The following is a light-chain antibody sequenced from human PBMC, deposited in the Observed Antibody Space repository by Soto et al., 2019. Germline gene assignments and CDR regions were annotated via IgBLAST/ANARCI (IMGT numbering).Light chain of an antibody. Sequence: IVMTQSPATLSVFTGGRASPSCRASQSVSNNLAWYQKKPGQAPRLLIYGASTRAAGISVRFSGSGSGTEFTLIISSLQSDDSAVYYCQQYHNAGSTFGQGTKVEI. J-gene: IGKJ1*01. V-gene: IGKV3-15*01. CDR2: GAS. CDR1: QSVSNN. CDR3: QQYHNAGST.